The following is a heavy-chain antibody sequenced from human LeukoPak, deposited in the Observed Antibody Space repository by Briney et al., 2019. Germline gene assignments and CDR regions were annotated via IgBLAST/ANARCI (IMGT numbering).Heavy chain of an antibody. CDR2: IWYDGSNK. J-gene: IGHJ4*02. D-gene: IGHD6-13*01. CDR3: ARVYLRAAAGPFFDY. V-gene: IGHV3-33*01. Sequence: GGSLRLSCAASGFTFSSYGMHWVRQAPGKGLEWVAVIWYDGSNKYYADSVKGRFTISRDNSKNTLYLQMNSLRAEDTAVYYCARVYLRAAAGPFFDYWGQGTLVTVSS. CDR1: GFTFSSYG.